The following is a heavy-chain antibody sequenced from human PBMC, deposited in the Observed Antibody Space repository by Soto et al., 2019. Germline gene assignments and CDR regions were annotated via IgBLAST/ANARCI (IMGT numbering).Heavy chain of an antibody. Sequence: EVQLLESGGGLVQPGGSLRLSCAASGFTFSSYAMSWVRQAPGKGLEWVSAISGSGGSTYYADSAKGRFTITNDNSKEALELQMNRRRGGDTAVYYCAKDIEKGGYSGSYFDYWGQGTLVTVSS. CDR3: AKDIEKGGYSGSYFDY. V-gene: IGHV3-23*01. J-gene: IGHJ4*02. CDR2: ISGSGGST. D-gene: IGHD1-26*01. CDR1: GFTFSSYA.